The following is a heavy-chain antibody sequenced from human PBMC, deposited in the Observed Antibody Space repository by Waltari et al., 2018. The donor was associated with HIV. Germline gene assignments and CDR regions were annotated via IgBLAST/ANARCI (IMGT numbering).Heavy chain of an antibody. CDR1: GLSVSDNY. CDR3: ARMKRSYGSGQARYFYFGMDV. CDR2: LYNEGRT. J-gene: IGHJ6*02. V-gene: IGHV3-53*01. D-gene: IGHD3-10*01. Sequence: EVQLVESGGGLVQPGGSLRLSCAASGLSVSDNYMSWVRLAPGKGLQWVSVLYNEGRTQYIASVKGRLTIFRDNSKNALYLQMNSLRVDDTAVYYCARMKRSYGSGQARYFYFGMDVWGQGTTVIVSS.